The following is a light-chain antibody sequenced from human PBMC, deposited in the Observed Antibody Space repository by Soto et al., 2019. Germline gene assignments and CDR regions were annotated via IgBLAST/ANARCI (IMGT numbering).Light chain of an antibody. CDR2: QVT. J-gene: IGLJ1*01. CDR3: SSYTGSTNYV. V-gene: IGLV2-14*01. Sequence: QSALAQPASVSGSPGQSITISCTGTSSDVGGYNYVSWYQQHPGKAPKLMIYQVTNRPSGVSNRFSGSKSGNTASLTISGLQAEDEADYYRSSYTGSTNYVFGTGTKVTVL. CDR1: SSDVGGYNY.